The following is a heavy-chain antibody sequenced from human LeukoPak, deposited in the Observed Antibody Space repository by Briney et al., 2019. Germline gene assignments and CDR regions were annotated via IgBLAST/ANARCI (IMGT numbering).Heavy chain of an antibody. V-gene: IGHV3-11*04. Sequence: GGSLRLSCAASGFTFSSYAMSWIRQAPGKGLEWVSHIKGIGPTTYYADSVRGRFTISRDNAKNSLFLQMNSLRVDDTAIYYCARAGEMRYMDVWGKGTAVAVSS. J-gene: IGHJ6*03. D-gene: IGHD5-24*01. CDR1: GFTFSSYA. CDR3: ARAGEMRYMDV. CDR2: IKGIGPTT.